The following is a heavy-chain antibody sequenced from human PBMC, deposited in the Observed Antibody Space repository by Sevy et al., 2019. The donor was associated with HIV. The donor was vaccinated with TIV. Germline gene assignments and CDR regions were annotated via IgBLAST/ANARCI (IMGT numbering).Heavy chain of an antibody. D-gene: IGHD3-10*01. J-gene: IGHJ4*02. CDR3: ARETGSSHFDY. CDR1: GFTFSKYW. V-gene: IGHV3-7*01. Sequence: GGSLRLSCAASGFTFSKYWMSWVRQAPGKGLEWVANINQDGSEKYYVDSVKGRFTISRDNGKNSLYLQMNSLRAEDTAVYYCARETGSSHFDYWGQGTLVTFSS. CDR2: INQDGSEK.